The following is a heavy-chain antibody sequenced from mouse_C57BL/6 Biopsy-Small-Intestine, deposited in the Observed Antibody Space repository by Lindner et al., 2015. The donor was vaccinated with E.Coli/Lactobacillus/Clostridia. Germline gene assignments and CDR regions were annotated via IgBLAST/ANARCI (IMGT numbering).Heavy chain of an antibody. CDR1: GYAFSSSW. V-gene: IGHV1-82*01. CDR3: ARYTTVAFYAMDY. D-gene: IGHD1-1*01. J-gene: IGHJ4*01. CDR2: IFPGNGDT. Sequence: VQLQESGPELVKPGASVKISCKASGYAFSSSWMNWVKQRPEKGLEWIGRIFPGNGDTNYNEKFKGKAILTADKSSSTAYMQLSSLTSEDSAVYLCARYTTVAFYAMDYWGQGTSVTVSS.